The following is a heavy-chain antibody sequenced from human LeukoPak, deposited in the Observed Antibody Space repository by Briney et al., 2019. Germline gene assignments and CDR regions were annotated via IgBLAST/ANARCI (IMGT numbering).Heavy chain of an antibody. CDR1: GYTFTSYY. J-gene: IGHJ4*02. CDR3: ARAYGSGSYTLLFFDY. D-gene: IGHD3-10*01. CDR2: INPSGGST. Sequence: ASVTVSFKASGYTFTSYYMHWVRQAPGQGLEWMGIINPSGGSTSYAQKFQGRVTMTRDTSTSTVYMELSSLRSEDTAVYYCARAYGSGSYTLLFFDYWGQGTLVTVSS. V-gene: IGHV1-46*01.